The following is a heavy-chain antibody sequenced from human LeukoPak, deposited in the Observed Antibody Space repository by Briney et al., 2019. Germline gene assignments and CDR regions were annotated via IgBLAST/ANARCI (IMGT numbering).Heavy chain of an antibody. CDR3: AGEDYDFFLDY. Sequence: SETLSLTCTVSGGSISSSSYYWGWIRQPPGKGLEWIGSIYYSGSTYYNPSLKSRVTTSVDTSKNQFSLKLSSVTAADTAVYYCAGEDYDFFLDYWGQGTLVTVSS. V-gene: IGHV4-39*07. CDR1: GGSISSSSYY. CDR2: IYYSGST. J-gene: IGHJ4*02. D-gene: IGHD3-3*01.